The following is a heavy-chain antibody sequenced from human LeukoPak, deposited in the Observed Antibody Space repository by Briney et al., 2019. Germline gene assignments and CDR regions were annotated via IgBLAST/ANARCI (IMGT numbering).Heavy chain of an antibody. J-gene: IGHJ4*02. V-gene: IGHV1-18*01. CDR2: ISAYNGNT. CDR3: ARDPSDYDFWNGYYDY. D-gene: IGHD3-3*01. CDR1: GYTFTSYG. Sequence: ASVKVSCKASGYTFTSYGISWVRQAPGQGLEWMGWISAYNGNTNYAQKLQGRVTMTTDTSTSTAYMELRSLRSDDTAVYYCARDPSDYDFWNGYYDYWGQGTLVTVSS.